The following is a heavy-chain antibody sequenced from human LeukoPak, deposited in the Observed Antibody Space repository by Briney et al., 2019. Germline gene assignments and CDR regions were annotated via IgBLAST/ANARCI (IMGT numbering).Heavy chain of an antibody. J-gene: IGHJ4*02. V-gene: IGHV3-30*18. Sequence: PGGSLRLSCAASGFIFSSYGMHWVRQAPGKGLEWVAVISYDGSNKYYADSVKGRFTISRDNSKNTLYLQMNSLRAEDTAVYYCAKEGRGSSLDYWGQGTLVTVSS. CDR3: AKEGRGSSLDY. CDR2: ISYDGSNK. CDR1: GFIFSSYG. D-gene: IGHD6-13*01.